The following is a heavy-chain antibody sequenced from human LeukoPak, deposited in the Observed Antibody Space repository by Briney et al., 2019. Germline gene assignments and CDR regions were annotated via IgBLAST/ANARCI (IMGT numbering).Heavy chain of an antibody. V-gene: IGHV4-34*01. J-gene: IGHJ6*03. D-gene: IGHD3-3*01. Sequence: SETLSLTCAVYGGSFSGYYWSWIRQPPGKGLEWIGEINHSGSTNYNPSLESRVTISVDTSKNQFSLKLSSVTAADTAVYYCARAAIFGVVIPYYYYMDVWGKGTTVTVSS. CDR3: ARAAIFGVVIPYYYYMDV. CDR1: GGSFSGYY. CDR2: INHSGST.